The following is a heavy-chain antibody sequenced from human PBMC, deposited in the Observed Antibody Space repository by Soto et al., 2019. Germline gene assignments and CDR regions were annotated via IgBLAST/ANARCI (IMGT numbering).Heavy chain of an antibody. CDR3: AKSAPMDAGDKYYYDF. V-gene: IGHV1-69*13. Sequence: ASVKVSCKASGGTFSTFGISWVRQAPGQGLEWMGGIIPFFGTARYSQKFEHRITITADESTSTVYMDLRSLTSEDTAIYYCAKSAPMDAGDKYYYDFWG. J-gene: IGHJ4*01. CDR2: IIPFFGTA. CDR1: GGTFSTFG. D-gene: IGHD4-17*01.